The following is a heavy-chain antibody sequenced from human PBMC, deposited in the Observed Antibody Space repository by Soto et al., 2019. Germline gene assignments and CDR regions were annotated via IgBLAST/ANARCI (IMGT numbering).Heavy chain of an antibody. V-gene: IGHV4-59*01. CDR3: ARDYGDYSFFFDF. D-gene: IGHD4-17*01. CDR1: GVSITTYQ. CDR2: YSGFT. J-gene: IGHJ4*02. Sequence: PSETLSLTCTVSGVSITTYQWSWIRQPPGKGLEWIGGYSGFTDYNPSLESRATTSVDHSKNQFSLTLRSVTAADSAVYYCARDYGDYSFFFDFWGQGALVTVSS.